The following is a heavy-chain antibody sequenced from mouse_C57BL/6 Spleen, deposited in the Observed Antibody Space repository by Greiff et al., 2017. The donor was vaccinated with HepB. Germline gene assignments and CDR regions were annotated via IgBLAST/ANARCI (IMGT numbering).Heavy chain of an antibody. CDR3: ARGVGYDGFDY. Sequence: QVQLQQSGAELVRPGTSVKVSCKASGYAFTNYLIEWVKQRPGQGLEWIGVINPGSGGTNYNETFKGKATLTADKSSSTAYMQLSSLTSEDSAVYFCARGVGYDGFDYWGQGTTLTVSS. D-gene: IGHD2-2*01. V-gene: IGHV1-54*01. J-gene: IGHJ2*01. CDR1: GYAFTNYL. CDR2: INPGSGGT.